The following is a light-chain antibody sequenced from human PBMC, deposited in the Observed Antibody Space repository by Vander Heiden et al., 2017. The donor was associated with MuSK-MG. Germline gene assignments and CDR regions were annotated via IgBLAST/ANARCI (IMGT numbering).Light chain of an antibody. CDR3: QSADSSGTYVL. J-gene: IGLJ2*01. CDR2: KDT. V-gene: IGLV3-25*03. Sequence: SYALTQPPSVSVSPGQTARITCSGDALPKQFAHWYQQKAGQAPVLVIYKDTERPSGIPERFSGSSSGTTVTLTISGVQAEDEADYYCQSADSSGTYVLFAGGTKLTVL. CDR1: ALPKQF.